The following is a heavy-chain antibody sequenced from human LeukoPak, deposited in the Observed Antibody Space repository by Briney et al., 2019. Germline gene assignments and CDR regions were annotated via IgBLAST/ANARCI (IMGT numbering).Heavy chain of an antibody. D-gene: IGHD3-10*01. CDR2: IYESGRT. V-gene: IGHV4-59*03. J-gene: IGHJ5*02. Sequence: SETLSLTCTVSGGSFKNYYWTWIRQPPGKGLEWIGYIYESGRTSYNPSLKSRVTILIKTSKNQFSLKLTSVPAADTAAYYYCGLPLLGYWFDPWGQGTLVTVSS. CDR1: GGSFKNYY. CDR3: CGLPLLGYWFDP.